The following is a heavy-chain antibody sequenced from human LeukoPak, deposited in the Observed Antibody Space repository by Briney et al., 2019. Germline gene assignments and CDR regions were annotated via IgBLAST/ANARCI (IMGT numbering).Heavy chain of an antibody. CDR1: GGSISSYY. V-gene: IGHV4-59*01. D-gene: IGHD3-10*01. Sequence: SETLSLTCTVSGGSISSYYWSWLRQPPGKGLEWIGYIYYSGSTNYNPSLKSRVTISVDTSKSQFSLKLSSVTAADTAVYYCARHDYYGSGRFDYWGQGTLVTVSS. CDR2: IYYSGST. CDR3: ARHDYYGSGRFDY. J-gene: IGHJ4*02.